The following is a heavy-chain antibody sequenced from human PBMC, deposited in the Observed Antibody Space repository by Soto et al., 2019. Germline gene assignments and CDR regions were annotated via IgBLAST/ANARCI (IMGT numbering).Heavy chain of an antibody. CDR3: ARGDSSSWSFDY. CDR1: GGTFSSYA. D-gene: IGHD6-13*01. Sequence: QVRLVQSGAEVKKPGSSVKVSCKASGGTFSSYAISWVRQAPGQGLEWMGGIIPIFGTANYAQNFQGRVTSTADEFIYTAYMELSSLRSEDTAVYYCARGDSSSWSFDYWGQGTLVIVSS. CDR2: IIPIFGTA. V-gene: IGHV1-69*01. J-gene: IGHJ4*02.